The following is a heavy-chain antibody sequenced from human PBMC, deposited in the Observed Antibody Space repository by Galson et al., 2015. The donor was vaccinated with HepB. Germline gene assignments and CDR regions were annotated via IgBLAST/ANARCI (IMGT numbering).Heavy chain of an antibody. D-gene: IGHD1-20*01. Sequence: CAISGDRVSSHSAAWNWIRQSPSRGREWLGRAYYRSKWYNDYAVSVKSRITINPDTSKNQFSLQLNSVTPEDTAVYYCASQSGITGTTGYYYYGMDVWGQGTTVTVSS. CDR3: ASQSGITGTTGYYYYGMDV. CDR1: GDRVSSHSAA. J-gene: IGHJ6*02. V-gene: IGHV6-1*01. CDR2: AYYRSKWYN.